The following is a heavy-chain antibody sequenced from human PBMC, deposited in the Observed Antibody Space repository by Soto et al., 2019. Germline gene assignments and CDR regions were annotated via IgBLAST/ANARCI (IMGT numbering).Heavy chain of an antibody. J-gene: IGHJ6*02. Sequence: GGSLRLSCSSSGFTFGDYSLSWVRQAPGKGLEWVGFIGGKTYGGATQYAASVKGRFTISRDDSNNMAYLQMNSLRDEDTAVYYCARETIVVVPAAIRYYYYGMDVWGQGTTVTVSS. CDR3: ARETIVVVPAAIRYYYYGMDV. CDR2: IGGKTYGGAT. V-gene: IGHV3-49*04. D-gene: IGHD2-2*02. CDR1: GFTFGDYS.